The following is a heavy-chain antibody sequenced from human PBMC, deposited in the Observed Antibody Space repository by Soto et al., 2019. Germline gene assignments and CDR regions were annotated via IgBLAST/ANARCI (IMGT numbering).Heavy chain of an antibody. CDR3: AREFHMLRGYSYGSFDY. CDR1: GYTFTSYG. V-gene: IGHV1-18*04. CDR2: ISAYNGNT. D-gene: IGHD5-18*01. Sequence: GASVKVSCKASGYTFTSYGISWVRQAPGQGLEWMGWISAYNGNTNYAQKLQGRVTMTTDTPTSTAYMELRSLRSDDTAVYYCAREFHMLRGYSYGSFDYWGQGTLVTVSS. J-gene: IGHJ4*02.